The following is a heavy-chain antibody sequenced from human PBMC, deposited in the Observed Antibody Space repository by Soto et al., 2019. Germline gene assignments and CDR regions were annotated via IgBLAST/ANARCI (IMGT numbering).Heavy chain of an antibody. Sequence: QVQLVQSGAEVQRPGSSVKVSCKASGGSFSSYAISWVRQAPGQGLEWMGGIIPIFGTANYAQKFQGRVTITADKSTSTAYMELSSLRSEDTAVYYCARSATSGDQHFIDSWGQGTLVTVSS. V-gene: IGHV1-69*06. D-gene: IGHD3-10*01. CDR2: IIPIFGTA. CDR3: ARSATSGDQHFIDS. J-gene: IGHJ4*02. CDR1: GGSFSSYA.